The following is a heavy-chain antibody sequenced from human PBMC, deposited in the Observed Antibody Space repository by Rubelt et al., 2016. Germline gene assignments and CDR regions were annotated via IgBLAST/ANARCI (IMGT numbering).Heavy chain of an antibody. D-gene: IGHD1-20*01. CDR1: GGTFSSYA. J-gene: IGHJ2*01. CDR3: VLACLITGYHPTSVTVTWY. CDR2: INPSGGST. Sequence: QVQLVQSGAEVKKPGSSVKVSCKASGGTFSSYAISWVRQAPGQGLEWMGIINPSGGSTSYAQKFQGRVTVSSAPTKAPDVFPIISGCRHPKDNSPVVLACLITGYHPTSVTVTWY. V-gene: IGHV1-69*04.